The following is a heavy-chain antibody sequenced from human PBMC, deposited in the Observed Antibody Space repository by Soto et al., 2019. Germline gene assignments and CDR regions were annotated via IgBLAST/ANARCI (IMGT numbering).Heavy chain of an antibody. CDR3: ARDKITGLFDY. Sequence: PSETLSLTCAFYGGSFSGYYWTWIRQPPGTGLEWIGEINHSGSTDYNPSLKSRVTISVDTSKNQLSLKLTSVTAADTAVYYCARDKITGLFDYWGQGTLVTVSS. V-gene: IGHV4-34*01. CDR1: GGSFSGYY. J-gene: IGHJ4*02. D-gene: IGHD2-8*02. CDR2: INHSGST.